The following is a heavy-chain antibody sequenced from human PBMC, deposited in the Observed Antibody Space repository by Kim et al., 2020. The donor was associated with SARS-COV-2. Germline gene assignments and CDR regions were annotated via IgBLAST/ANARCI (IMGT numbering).Heavy chain of an antibody. CDR3: ARQPGGSNTGDY. Sequence: NHSPSLKGHVTISADKSISTAYLQWSSLKASDTAMYYCARQPGGSNTGDYWGQGTLVTVSS. J-gene: IGHJ4*02. D-gene: IGHD3-16*01. V-gene: IGHV5-10-1*01.